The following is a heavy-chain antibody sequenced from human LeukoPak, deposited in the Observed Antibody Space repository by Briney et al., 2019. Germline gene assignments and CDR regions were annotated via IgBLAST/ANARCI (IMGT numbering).Heavy chain of an antibody. J-gene: IGHJ4*02. Sequence: GGSLRLSCAASGFTFRSYSMNWVRQAPGKGLEWVSSISSSSSYIYYADSVKGRFTISRDNAKNSLYLQMNSLRAEDTAVYYCARDNYFDSSGYYYGWGQGTLVTVSS. CDR3: ARDNYFDSSGYYYG. CDR2: ISSSSSYI. CDR1: GFTFRSYS. D-gene: IGHD3-22*01. V-gene: IGHV3-21*01.